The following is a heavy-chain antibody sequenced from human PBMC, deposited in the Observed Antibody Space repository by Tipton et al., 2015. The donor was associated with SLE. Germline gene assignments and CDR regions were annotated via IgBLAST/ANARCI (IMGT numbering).Heavy chain of an antibody. Sequence: PGLVKPSETLSLTCAVYGGSFSGYYWSWIRQPPGKGLEWIGYIYYSGSTNYNPSLKSRVTISVDTSKNQFSLKLSSVTAADTAVYYCARAHVVSTNGDKSYYYMDVWGRGTTVTVSS. J-gene: IGHJ6*03. CDR2: IYYSGST. CDR3: ARAHVVSTNGDKSYYYMDV. D-gene: IGHD5-24*01. V-gene: IGHV4-59*01. CDR1: GGSFSGYY.